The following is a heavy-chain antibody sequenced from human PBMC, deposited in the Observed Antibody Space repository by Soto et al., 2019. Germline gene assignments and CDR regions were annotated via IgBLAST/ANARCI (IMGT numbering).Heavy chain of an antibody. V-gene: IGHV3-23*01. CDR2: ISGSGGST. CDR3: AKEGYCSSTSCYGGWFEPFDP. Sequence: GGSLRLSCAASGFTFSSYAMSWVRQAPGKGLEWVSAISGSGGSTYYADSVKGRFTISRDNSKNTLYLQMNSLRAEDTAVYYCAKEGYCSSTSCYGGWFEPFDPWGQGTLVTVSS. D-gene: IGHD2-2*01. CDR1: GFTFSSYA. J-gene: IGHJ5*02.